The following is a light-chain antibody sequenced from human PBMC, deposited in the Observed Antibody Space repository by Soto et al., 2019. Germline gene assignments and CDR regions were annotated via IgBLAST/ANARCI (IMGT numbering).Light chain of an antibody. J-gene: IGKJ3*01. CDR2: AAS. Sequence: DIQLTQSPSFLSASVGDRVTITCRASQGISSYLAWYQQKPGKAPKLLIYAASTLQSWVPSRFSGSGSGTEFTLTISSLQPEDFATYYCQQRLFTFGPGTKVDIK. V-gene: IGKV1-9*01. CDR3: QQRLFT. CDR1: QGISSY.